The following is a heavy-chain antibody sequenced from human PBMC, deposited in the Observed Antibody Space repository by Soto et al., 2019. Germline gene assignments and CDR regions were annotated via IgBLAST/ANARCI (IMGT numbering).Heavy chain of an antibody. CDR3: ATPRPGTHGYGY. CDR1: GITLSNAW. V-gene: IGHV3-15*01. J-gene: IGHJ4*02. Sequence: EVQLVESGGGLVKPGGSLRLSCAASGITLSNAWMTWVRQAPGKGLEWVGRIKSKADGSTTEYGSPVKDRFIITRDDSENTRDLQMHSLKTEDTAVYYCATPRPGTHGYGYWGKGTLVTVSS. D-gene: IGHD5-18*01. CDR2: IKSKADGSTT.